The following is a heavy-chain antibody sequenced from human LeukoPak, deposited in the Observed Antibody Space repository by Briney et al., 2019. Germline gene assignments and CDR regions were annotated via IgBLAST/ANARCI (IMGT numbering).Heavy chain of an antibody. J-gene: IGHJ4*02. CDR2: INRDGGST. D-gene: IGHD2-15*01. V-gene: IGHV3-74*01. Sequence: GGSLRLSCAASGFPFSSYWMHWVRQAPGKGLVWVSCINRDGGSTSYADSVKGRFTISRDNAKNTLYLQMNSLRAEDTAVYYCARRYCSCESCYSSSDYWGQGTLVTVSS. CDR1: GFPFSSYW. CDR3: ARRYCSCESCYSSSDY.